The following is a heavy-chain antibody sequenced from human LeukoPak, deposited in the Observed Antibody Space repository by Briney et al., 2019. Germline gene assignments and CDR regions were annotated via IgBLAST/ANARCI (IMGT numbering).Heavy chain of an antibody. V-gene: IGHV3-15*07. CDR2: IRSNSDGGTI. CDR1: GFTFSNAW. CDR3: AKQLGYCSDGSCYFPY. Sequence: PGGSLRLSCATSGFTFSNAWMNWVRQAPGKGLEWVGRIRSNSDGGTIDYAAPVKGRFTLSRDDSKTTLYLQMNSLQTEDTAVYYCAKQLGYCSDGSCYFPYWGQGTLVTVSS. D-gene: IGHD2-15*01. J-gene: IGHJ4*02.